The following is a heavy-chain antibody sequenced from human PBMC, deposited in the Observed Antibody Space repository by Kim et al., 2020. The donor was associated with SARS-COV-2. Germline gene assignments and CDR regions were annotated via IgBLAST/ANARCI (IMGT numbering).Heavy chain of an antibody. J-gene: IGHJ4*02. Sequence: YYADSVKGRSTISRDNSKNTLYLQMNSLRAEDTAVYYCARDLWGRYYFDYWGQGTLVTVSS. D-gene: IGHD3-16*01. V-gene: IGHV3-66*01. CDR3: ARDLWGRYYFDY.